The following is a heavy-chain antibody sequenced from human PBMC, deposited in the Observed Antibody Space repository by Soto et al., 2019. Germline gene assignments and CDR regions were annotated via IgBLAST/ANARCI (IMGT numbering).Heavy chain of an antibody. J-gene: IGHJ6*02. Sequence: SQTLSLTCVISGDSVSSNSAAWNWIRQSPSRGLEWLGRTYYRSKWYNDYAVSVKSRITINPDTSKNQFSLQLNSVTPEDTAVYYCAVASDQYYYYYYGMDVWGQGTTVTVSS. CDR2: TYYRSKWYN. CDR1: GDSVSSNSAA. V-gene: IGHV6-1*01. CDR3: AVASDQYYYYYYGMDV.